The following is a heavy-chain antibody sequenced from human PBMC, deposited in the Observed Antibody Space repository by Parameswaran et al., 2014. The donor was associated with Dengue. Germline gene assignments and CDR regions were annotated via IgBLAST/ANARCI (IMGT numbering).Heavy chain of an antibody. D-gene: IGHD3-22*01. CDR3: ARVHKYYYDSSGYPRYWYFDL. V-gene: IGHV3-11*06. J-gene: IGHJ2*01. CDR2: ISSSSSYT. Sequence: VRQAPGKGLEWVSYISSSSSYTNYADSVKGRFTISRDNAKNSLYLQMNSLRAEDTAVYYCARVHKYYYDSSGYPRYWYFDLWGRGTLVTVSS.